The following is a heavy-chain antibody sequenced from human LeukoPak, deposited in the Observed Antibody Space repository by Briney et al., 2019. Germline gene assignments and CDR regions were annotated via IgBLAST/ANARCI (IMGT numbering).Heavy chain of an antibody. CDR1: GGSISSYY. CDR3: ARDGTRYSYGFTPDY. V-gene: IGHV4-59*12. CDR2: IYYSGST. Sequence: SETLSLTCTVSGGSISSYYWSWIRQPPGKGLEWIGSIYYSGSTYYNPSLKSRVTISVDTSKNQFSLKLSSVTAADTAVYYCARDGTRYSYGFTPDYWGQGTLVTVSS. J-gene: IGHJ4*02. D-gene: IGHD5-18*01.